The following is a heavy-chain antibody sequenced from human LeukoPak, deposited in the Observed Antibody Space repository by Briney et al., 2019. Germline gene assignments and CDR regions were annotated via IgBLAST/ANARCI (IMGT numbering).Heavy chain of an antibody. CDR1: GFTFSGFG. CDR2: ISYNARHE. CDR3: VRSSGADSGWWYWFDP. Sequence: PGGSLRLSCVASGFTFSGFGMHWVRQAPGKGLEWVAVISYNARHEYYRDSVKGRFSISRDDSKNTVSLQMDSLTIEDTAVYYCVRSSGADSGWWYWFDPWGQGTLVTVSS. D-gene: IGHD6-19*01. V-gene: IGHV3-30*03. J-gene: IGHJ5*02.